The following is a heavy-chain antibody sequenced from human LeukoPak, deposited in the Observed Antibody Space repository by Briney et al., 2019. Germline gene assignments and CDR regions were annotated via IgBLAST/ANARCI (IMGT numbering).Heavy chain of an antibody. CDR2: IWYDGSNK. Sequence: PGGSLRLSCAASGFTFSSYGMHWVRQAPGKGLEWVAVIWYDGSNKYYADSVKGRFTISRDNSKNTLYLQMNSLRAEDTAVYYCVRVSAGRLRVTTYYYGMDVWGQGTTVTVSS. CDR3: VRVSAGRLRVTTYYYGMDV. CDR1: GFTFSSYG. D-gene: IGHD4-17*01. J-gene: IGHJ6*02. V-gene: IGHV3-33*01.